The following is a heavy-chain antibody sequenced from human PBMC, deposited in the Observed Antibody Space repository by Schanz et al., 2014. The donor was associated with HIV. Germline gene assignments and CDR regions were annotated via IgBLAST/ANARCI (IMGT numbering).Heavy chain of an antibody. CDR1: GFTFSSYA. V-gene: IGHV3-23*01. CDR3: AKLGVNNYVHTPFDY. D-gene: IGHD3-10*02. J-gene: IGHJ4*02. CDR2: ISGNSGHT. Sequence: EVQLLESGGGLVQPGGSLRLSCAASGFTFSSYAMSWVRQAPGKGLEWVSGISGNSGHTWYADSVKGRFTISRDNPKNMLYLQMNSLRAEDTAVYYCAKLGVNNYVHTPFDYWGQGVLVTVSS.